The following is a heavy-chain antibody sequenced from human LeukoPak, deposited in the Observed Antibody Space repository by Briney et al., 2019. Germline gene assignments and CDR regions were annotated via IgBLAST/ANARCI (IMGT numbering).Heavy chain of an antibody. CDR2: IYYSGSST. CDR1: GGSMSGFF. J-gene: IGHJ6*02. CDR3: ARTSRHFYGSGTNLTPWPAGMDV. V-gene: IGHV4-59*01. Sequence: PSETLSLTCTVSGGSMSGFFWTWLRQPPGRALEWLGSIYYSGSSTKYNPSLKSRVTISVDTSKSQFSLNLNSATAADTAVYYCARTSRHFYGSGTNLTPWPAGMDVWGQGTTVTVSS. D-gene: IGHD3-10*01.